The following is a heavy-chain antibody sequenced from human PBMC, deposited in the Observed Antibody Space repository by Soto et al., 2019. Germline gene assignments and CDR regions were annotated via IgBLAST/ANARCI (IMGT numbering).Heavy chain of an antibody. V-gene: IGHV1-2*02. CDR2: INPNSGGT. Sequence: VASVKVSCKASGYTFTGYYMHWARQAPGQGLEWMGWINPNSGGTNYAQKFQGRVTMTRDTSISTAYMELSRLRSDDTAVYYCARWYSSGWYFFDPWGQGTLVTVSS. CDR1: GYTFTGYY. CDR3: ARWYSSGWYFFDP. D-gene: IGHD6-19*01. J-gene: IGHJ5*02.